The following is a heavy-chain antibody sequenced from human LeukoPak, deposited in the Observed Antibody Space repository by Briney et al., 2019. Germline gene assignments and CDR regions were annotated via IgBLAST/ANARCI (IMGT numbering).Heavy chain of an antibody. CDR1: EFTFSTYA. CDR2: ISGSGGST. V-gene: IGHV3-23*01. J-gene: IGHJ4*02. Sequence: GGSLRLSRAASEFTFSTYAMNWVRQAPGKGLEWVSAISGSGGSTYYADSVKGRFTISRDNSKNTLYLQMNSLRAEDTAVYYCAKDRMSIAARPYYFDYWGQGTLVTVSS. D-gene: IGHD6-6*01. CDR3: AKDRMSIAARPYYFDY.